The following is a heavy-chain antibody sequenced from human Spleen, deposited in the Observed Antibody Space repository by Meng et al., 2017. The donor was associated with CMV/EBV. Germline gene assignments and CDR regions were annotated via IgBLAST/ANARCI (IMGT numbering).Heavy chain of an antibody. J-gene: IGHJ4*02. Sequence: SCAASGFTFDHYTMHWVRQAPGKGLEWVSAISGTGDSTYYADSVKGRFTISRDNSKNTLYLQMNSLRAEDTAVYYCAKVRTYNFWSGYPDYWGQGTLVTVSS. CDR1: GFTFDHYT. V-gene: IGHV3-23*01. D-gene: IGHD3-3*01. CDR2: ISGTGDST. CDR3: AKVRTYNFWSGYPDY.